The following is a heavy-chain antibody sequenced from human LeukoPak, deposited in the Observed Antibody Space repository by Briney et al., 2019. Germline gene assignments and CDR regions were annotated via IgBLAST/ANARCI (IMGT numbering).Heavy chain of an antibody. CDR1: GFTFSDHA. J-gene: IGHJ4*02. Sequence: GGSLRLSCAASGFTFSDHAMSWVRQAPAKGLEWVSSINGNGGGSYYIDSVKGRFTVSRDNSENALYLQMNNLRTEDTAVYFCVKGGTADRVGWTHWGRDPWSPSSQ. CDR2: INGNGGGS. CDR3: VKGGTADRVGWTH. D-gene: IGHD7-27*01. V-gene: IGHV3-23*01.